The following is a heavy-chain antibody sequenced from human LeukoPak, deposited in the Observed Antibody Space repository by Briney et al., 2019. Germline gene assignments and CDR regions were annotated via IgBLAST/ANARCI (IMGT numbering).Heavy chain of an antibody. CDR3: ARDREGYCTNGVCSNDAFDI. CDR1: GGTFSSYA. V-gene: IGHV1-69*13. D-gene: IGHD2-8*01. CDR2: LIPIFGTA. J-gene: IGHJ3*02. Sequence: ASVKVSCKASGGTFSSYAISWVRQTPGQGLEWMGGLIPIFGTANYAQKFQGRVTITADESTSTAYMELSSLRSEDTAVYYCARDREGYCTNGVCSNDAFDIWGQGTMVTVSS.